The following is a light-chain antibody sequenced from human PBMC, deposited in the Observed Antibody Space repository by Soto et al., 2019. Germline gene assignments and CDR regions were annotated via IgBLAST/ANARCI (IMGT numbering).Light chain of an antibody. V-gene: IGLV2-14*02. J-gene: IGLJ1*01. CDR2: AGS. CDR3: SSYTSSSTYV. CDR1: SSDVGSYYL. Sequence: QSALTQPASVSGSPGQSITISCTGSSSDVGSYYLVSWYQQQPGKAPKLMIYAGSKRASGVSDRFSGSKSGNTASLTISGLQAEDEADYYCSSYTSSSTYVFGTGTKLTVL.